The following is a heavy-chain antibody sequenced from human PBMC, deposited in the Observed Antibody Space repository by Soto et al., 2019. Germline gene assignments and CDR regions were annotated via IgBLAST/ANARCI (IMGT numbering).Heavy chain of an antibody. D-gene: IGHD2-2*01. CDR1: VGSISRGSYY. Sequence: QVQLQESSPGLVKPSQTLSLTCSVSVGSISRGSYYWNGIRPHPGKGLGWIGHIYHSGSTYYNPSRKSRLAISVDMSKNQFYLSVRSVTAADTAVYYCARDKACTTTSCWPMRGMDVWGPGTTVTVSS. CDR2: IYHSGST. J-gene: IGHJ6*02. V-gene: IGHV4-31*03. CDR3: ARDKACTTTSCWPMRGMDV.